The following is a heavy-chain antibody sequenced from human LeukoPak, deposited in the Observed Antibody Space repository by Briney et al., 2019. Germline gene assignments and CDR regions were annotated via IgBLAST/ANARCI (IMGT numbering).Heavy chain of an antibody. CDR2: IYWDDDK. Sequence: SGPTLVNPTQTLTLTCTFSGFSLSTSGVGVGWIRQPPGKALEWLALIYWDDDKRYSPSLKSRLTITKDTSKNQVVLTMTNMDPVDTATYYCAHRSGSGWVSRAGGYFDYWGQGTLVTVSS. CDR3: AHRSGSGWVSRAGGYFDY. J-gene: IGHJ4*02. V-gene: IGHV2-5*02. D-gene: IGHD6-19*01. CDR1: GFSLSTSGVG.